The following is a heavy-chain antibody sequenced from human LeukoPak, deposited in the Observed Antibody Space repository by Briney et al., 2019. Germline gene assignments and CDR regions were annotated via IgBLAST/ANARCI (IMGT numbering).Heavy chain of an antibody. CDR3: ARPLGSQGSYPLYNY. CDR2: ISAYNGNI. J-gene: IGHJ4*02. V-gene: IGHV1-18*01. D-gene: IGHD3-16*01. Sequence: ASVKVSCKASGYTFTSYGISWVRQAPGQGLEWMGWISAYNGNINYAQKLQGRVTMTTDTSTSTAYMELRSLRSDDTAVYYCARPLGSQGSYPLYNYWGQGTLVTVSS. CDR1: GYTFTSYG.